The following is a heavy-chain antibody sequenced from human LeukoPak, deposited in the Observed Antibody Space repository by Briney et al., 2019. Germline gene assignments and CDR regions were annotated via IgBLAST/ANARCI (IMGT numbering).Heavy chain of an antibody. J-gene: IGHJ4*02. D-gene: IGHD2-15*01. Sequence: PGGSLRLSCTTSGFTFRSFGMHWVRQAPGKGLEWVAFIQFDGLNQQYADSVKGRFTISRDDSKSTLHVQMNSLRPEDTAVYYCAGNWYSAFDYWGQGILVTVSS. V-gene: IGHV3-30*02. CDR2: IQFDGLNQ. CDR3: AGNWYSAFDY. CDR1: GFTFRSFG.